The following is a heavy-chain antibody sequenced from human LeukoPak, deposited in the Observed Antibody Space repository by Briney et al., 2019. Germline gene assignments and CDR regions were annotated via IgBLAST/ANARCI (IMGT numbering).Heavy chain of an antibody. J-gene: IGHJ5*02. D-gene: IGHD2-15*01. CDR2: IYYSGST. V-gene: IGHV4-61*05. Sequence: SETLSLICIVSGGSIRSNTNFWGWDSSNYWGWIRQPPGKGLEWIGYIYYSGSTNYNPSLKSRVTISVDTSKNQFSLKLSSVTAADTAVYYCARTLGYCSGGSCYSGWFDPWGQGTLVTVSS. CDR3: ARTLGYCSGGSCYSGWFDP. CDR1: GGSIRSNTNFWGWDSSNY.